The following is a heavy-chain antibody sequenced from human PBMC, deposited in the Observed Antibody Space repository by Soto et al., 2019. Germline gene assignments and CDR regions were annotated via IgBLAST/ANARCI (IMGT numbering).Heavy chain of an antibody. D-gene: IGHD2-21*02. Sequence: ASVKVSCKASGYTFTGYYMHWVLQSPLQGLEWMGWINPNSGGTNYAQKFQGWVTMTRDTSISTAYMELSRLRSDDTAVYYCARDRAYCGGDCYSHFAFDIWGQGTMVTVS. CDR1: GYTFTGYY. CDR3: ARDRAYCGGDCYSHFAFDI. CDR2: INPNSGGT. J-gene: IGHJ3*02. V-gene: IGHV1-2*04.